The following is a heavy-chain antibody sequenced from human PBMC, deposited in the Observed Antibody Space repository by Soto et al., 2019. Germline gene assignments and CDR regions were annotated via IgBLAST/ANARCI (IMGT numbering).Heavy chain of an antibody. CDR2: ISGGGGNT. CDR1: GFSFSNSA. Sequence: VGSLRLACAASGFSFSNSAMSWVRQTRGKGLERVSAISGGGGNTYYADSVKGRFTISRDNFKNTLYLQMNSLRAEDTAVYYCAKGHVVGASTVYYFDYWGQGTLVTVSS. V-gene: IGHV3-23*01. CDR3: AKGHVVGASTVYYFDY. J-gene: IGHJ4*02. D-gene: IGHD1-26*01.